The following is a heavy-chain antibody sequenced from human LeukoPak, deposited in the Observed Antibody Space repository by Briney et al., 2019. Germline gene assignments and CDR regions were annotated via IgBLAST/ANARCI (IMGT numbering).Heavy chain of an antibody. Sequence: PGGSLRLSCTASGFTFGDHAMSWVRQAPGKGMEWVGFIRSKAYGGTTEYAASVKGRFTISRDDSKSIAYLQMNSLKTEDTAVYYCTRDRERYSDSSGYYNYWGQGTPVTVSS. CDR3: TRDRERYSDSSGYYNY. V-gene: IGHV3-49*04. D-gene: IGHD3-22*01. CDR1: GFTFGDHA. CDR2: IRSKAYGGTT. J-gene: IGHJ4*02.